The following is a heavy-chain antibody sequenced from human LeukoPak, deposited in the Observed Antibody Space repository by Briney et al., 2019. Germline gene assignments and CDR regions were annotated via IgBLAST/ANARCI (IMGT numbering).Heavy chain of an antibody. Sequence: SETLSLTCTVSGVSISSSNSYWGWIRQPPGKGLEWIGSIYYSGNTYYNASLKSRVTISVDTSKNQFSLKLSSVTAADTAVYYCARDPRTATSWGQGTLVTVSS. CDR2: IYYSGNT. CDR3: ARDPRTATS. V-gene: IGHV4-39*07. CDR1: GVSISSSNSY. J-gene: IGHJ4*02. D-gene: IGHD2-21*02.